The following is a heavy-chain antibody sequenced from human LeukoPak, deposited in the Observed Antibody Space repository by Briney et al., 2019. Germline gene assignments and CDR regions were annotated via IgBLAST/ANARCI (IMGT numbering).Heavy chain of an antibody. CDR1: GGSFRGYY. CDR3: ARDQEAYCSSTSCYEYYYYMDV. J-gene: IGHJ6*03. V-gene: IGHV4-34*01. CDR2: INHSGST. D-gene: IGHD2-2*01. Sequence: SETLSLTCAVYGGSFRGYYWSWIRQPPGKGLEWFGEINHSGSTNYNPSLKSRVTISVDTSKNQFSLKLSSVTAADTAVYYCARDQEAYCSSTSCYEYYYYMDVWGKGTTVTISS.